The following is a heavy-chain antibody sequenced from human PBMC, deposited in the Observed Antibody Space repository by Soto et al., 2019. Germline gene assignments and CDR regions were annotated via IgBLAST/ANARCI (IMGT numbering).Heavy chain of an antibody. CDR2: FDPENAETI. D-gene: IGHD3-16*01. J-gene: IGHJ1*01. Sequence: GASVKFSCKISGYSLSELSIHWVRQAPGKGLECMGGFDPENAETIIYSQKFQGRVTMTXXTXTXXXYXELSSLRSEDTAVYYCTSDWDTTMTFEHWG. CDR3: TSDWDTTMTFEH. CDR1: GYSLSELS. V-gene: IGHV1-24*01.